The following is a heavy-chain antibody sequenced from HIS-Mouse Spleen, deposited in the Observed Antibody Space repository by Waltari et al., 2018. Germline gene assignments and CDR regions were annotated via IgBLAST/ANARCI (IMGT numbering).Heavy chain of an antibody. J-gene: IGHJ4*02. CDR2: INHSGST. V-gene: IGHV4-34*01. D-gene: IGHD1-7*01. CDR3: ASGITGTRGDY. CDR1: GGSFSGYY. Sequence: QVQLQQWGAGLLKPSETLSLTCAVYGGSFSGYYWSWIRQPPGKGLEWIGEINHSGSTNYNPSLKGRVTISVDTSKNQFSLRLSSVTAADTAVYYCASGITGTRGDYWGQGTLVTVSS.